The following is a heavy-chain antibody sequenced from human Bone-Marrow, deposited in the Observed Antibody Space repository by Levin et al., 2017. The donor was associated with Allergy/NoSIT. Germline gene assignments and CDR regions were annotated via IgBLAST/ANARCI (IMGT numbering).Heavy chain of an antibody. V-gene: IGHV3-30-3*01. CDR3: ARVSQDADRRAMDRIEAAAQPYHDYWMDV. CDR1: GFTFSSYA. CDR2: ISYDGSNK. J-gene: IGHJ6*02. D-gene: IGHD6-13*01. Sequence: GGSLRLSCAASGFTFSSYAMHWVRQAPGKGLEWVAVISYDGSNKYYADSVKGRFTISRDNSKNTLYLQMNSLRAEDTAVYYCARVSQDADRRAMDRIEAAAQPYHDYWMDVWGQGTTVTVSS.